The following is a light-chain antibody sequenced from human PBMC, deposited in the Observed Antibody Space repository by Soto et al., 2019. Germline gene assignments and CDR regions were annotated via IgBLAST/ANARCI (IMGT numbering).Light chain of an antibody. V-gene: IGKV1-9*01. CDR2: AAS. CDR1: RGIRSY. Sequence: DIQLTQSPSFLSASVGDRVTITCRASRGIRSYLAWYQQKPGKVPKLLIYAASTLHSGVPPRFSGSGSGTEFTLTISSLQPEDFATYYCQQVNSYPWTFGQGTKVGIK. CDR3: QQVNSYPWT. J-gene: IGKJ1*01.